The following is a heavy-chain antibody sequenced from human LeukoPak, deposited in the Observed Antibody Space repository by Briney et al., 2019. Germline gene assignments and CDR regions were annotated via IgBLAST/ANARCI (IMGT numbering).Heavy chain of an antibody. CDR2: ISYDGSIK. J-gene: IGHJ3*01. V-gene: IGHV3-30*18. CDR3: AKDRNVGLDAIDV. D-gene: IGHD3-10*02. Sequence: GGSLRLSCAASGFTFYTIGMHWVRQAPGKGLEWVAVISYDGSIKYYADSVKGRFTISRDNSKNTLFLQMNSLRPEDTAVYYCAKDRNVGLDAIDVWGQGTLVTVSS. CDR1: GFTFYTIG.